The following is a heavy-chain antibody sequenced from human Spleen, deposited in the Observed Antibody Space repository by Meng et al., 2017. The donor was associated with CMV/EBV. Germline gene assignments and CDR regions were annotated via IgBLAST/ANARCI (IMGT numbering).Heavy chain of an antibody. CDR2: IRSSSSYI. J-gene: IGHJ3*02. D-gene: IGHD3-22*01. CDR3: ARIGVTYYSDSSGYFDAFDM. Sequence: GGSLRLSCAASGFTFRSYSMNWVRQAPGKGREWVSSIRSSSSYIYYADSVKGRFTISRDNAKNSLYLQMNSLRAEDTAVYYCARIGVTYYSDSSGYFDAFDMWGQGTMVTVSS. CDR1: GFTFRSYS. V-gene: IGHV3-21*01.